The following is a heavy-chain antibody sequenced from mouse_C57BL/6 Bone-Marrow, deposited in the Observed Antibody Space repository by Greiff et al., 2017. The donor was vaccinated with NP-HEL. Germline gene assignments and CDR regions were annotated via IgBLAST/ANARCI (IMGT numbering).Heavy chain of an antibody. D-gene: IGHD2-3*01. V-gene: IGHV1-82*01. Sequence: VQLQQSGPELVKPGASVKISCKASGYAFSSSWMNWVKQRPGKGLEWIGRIYPGDGDTNYNGKFKGKATLTADKSSSTAYMQLSSLTSEDSAVYFCAIWLLPRDDYWGQGTTLTVSS. CDR3: AIWLLPRDDY. CDR2: IYPGDGDT. J-gene: IGHJ2*01. CDR1: GYAFSSSW.